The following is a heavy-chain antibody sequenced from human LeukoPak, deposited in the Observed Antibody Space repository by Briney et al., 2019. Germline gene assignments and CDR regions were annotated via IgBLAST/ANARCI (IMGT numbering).Heavy chain of an antibody. CDR1: GFTFSSYA. V-gene: IGHV3-30*04. CDR2: ISYDGSNK. Sequence: GGSLRLSCAASGFTFSSYAMHWVRQAPGKGLEWVAVISYDGSNKYYADSVKGRFTISRDNSKHTLYLQMNSLRAEDTAVYYCARGGHCSSTSCYDYWGQGTLVTVSS. CDR3: ARGGHCSSTSCYDY. D-gene: IGHD2-2*01. J-gene: IGHJ4*02.